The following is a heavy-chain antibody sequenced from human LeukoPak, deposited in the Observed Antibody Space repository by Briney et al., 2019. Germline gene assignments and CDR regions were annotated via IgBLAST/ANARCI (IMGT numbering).Heavy chain of an antibody. CDR2: IKQDGSEK. CDR1: GFTFGSYW. CDR3: ASEPYYDSSGYSDY. D-gene: IGHD3-22*01. V-gene: IGHV3-7*01. J-gene: IGHJ4*02. Sequence: GGSLRFSCAASGFTFGSYWMSWVRQAPGKGLEWVANIKQDGSEKYYVDSVKGRFTISRDNAKNSLYLQMNSLRAEVTAVYYCASEPYYDSSGYSDYWGQGTLVTVSS.